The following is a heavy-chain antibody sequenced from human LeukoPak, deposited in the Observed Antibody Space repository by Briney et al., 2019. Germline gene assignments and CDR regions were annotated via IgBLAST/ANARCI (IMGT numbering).Heavy chain of an antibody. CDR1: GGTFISSA. Sequence: GASVKVSCKASGGTFISSAISWVRQAPGQGLEWMGGIIPIFGTANYAQKFQGRVTITADESTSTAYMELSSLRSEDTAVYYCSLGAMTPIRFDYWGQGTLVTVSS. V-gene: IGHV1-69*13. J-gene: IGHJ4*02. D-gene: IGHD3-16*01. CDR3: SLGAMTPIRFDY. CDR2: IIPIFGTA.